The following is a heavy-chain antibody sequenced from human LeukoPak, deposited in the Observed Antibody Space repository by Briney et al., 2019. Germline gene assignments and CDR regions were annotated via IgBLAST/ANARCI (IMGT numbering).Heavy chain of an antibody. D-gene: IGHD3-9*01. Sequence: ASVKVSCKASGYTFTGYYMHWVRQAPGQGLEWMGWINPNSGGTNYAQKFQGRVTMTRDTSISTAYMELSRLRSDDTAVYYCAGEQTYYDILTGYYGADDAFDIWGQGTMVTVSS. CDR1: GYTFTGYY. CDR3: AGEQTYYDILTGYYGADDAFDI. V-gene: IGHV1-2*02. J-gene: IGHJ3*02. CDR2: INPNSGGT.